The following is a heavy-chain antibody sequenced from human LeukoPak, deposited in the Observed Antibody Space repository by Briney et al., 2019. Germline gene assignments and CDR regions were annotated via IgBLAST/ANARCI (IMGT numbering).Heavy chain of an antibody. CDR2: MNPNSGNT. Sequence: ASVKVSCKASGYTFTSYDINWVRQATGQGLEWMGWMNPNSGNTGYAQKFQGRVTMTRNTSTSTAYMELSSLRSEDTAVYYCARVRGSSGWFDPWGQGTLVTVSS. CDR3: ARVRGSSGWFDP. V-gene: IGHV1-8*01. J-gene: IGHJ5*02. CDR1: GYTFTSYD. D-gene: IGHD3-10*01.